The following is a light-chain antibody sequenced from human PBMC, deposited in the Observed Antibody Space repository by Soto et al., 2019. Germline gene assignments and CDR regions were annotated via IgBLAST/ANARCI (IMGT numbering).Light chain of an antibody. CDR3: MSFVESTSTHWV. J-gene: IGLJ3*02. CDR1: SSDVGHPYNY. CDR2: KVN. V-gene: IGLV2-14*01. Sequence: QSVLTQPASVSGSPGQSTTISCTGTSSDVGHPYNYVSWYQQYPGNAPELLIFKVNMRPSGISGRFSVSKSGNTASLTISGLQAEDEGDYYCMSFVESTSTHWVLGGGTKVTVL.